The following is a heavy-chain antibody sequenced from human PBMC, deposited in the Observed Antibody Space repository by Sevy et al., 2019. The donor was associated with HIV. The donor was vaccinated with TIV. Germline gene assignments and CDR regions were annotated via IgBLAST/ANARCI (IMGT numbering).Heavy chain of an antibody. V-gene: IGHV4-34*01. D-gene: IGHD3-16*01. Sequence: SETLSLTCTVYGGSFSVYYWSWIRQAPGQGLEWIGDINHSGSANYNPSLKSRVTISVDTTKSQFSLKLSSVTAADTAVYYCARPGGDLWGRGTLVTVSS. J-gene: IGHJ4*02. CDR1: GGSFSVYY. CDR3: ARPGGDL. CDR2: INHSGSA.